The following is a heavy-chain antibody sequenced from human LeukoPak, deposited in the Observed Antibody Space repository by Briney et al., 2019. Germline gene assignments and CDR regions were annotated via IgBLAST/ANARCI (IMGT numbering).Heavy chain of an antibody. J-gene: IGHJ6*02. V-gene: IGHV3-64*01. CDR2: ISSNGGTT. CDR1: GFTFSTYA. CDR3: ARKSGYHNGLDV. Sequence: GGSLRLSCAASGFTFSTYAMHWVRQAPGKGLESVSAISSNGGTTYYANSVKGRFTISKDNSKNTLSLQMGSLRAEDMAVYFCARKSGYHNGLDVWGQGTTVTVSS. D-gene: IGHD3-3*01.